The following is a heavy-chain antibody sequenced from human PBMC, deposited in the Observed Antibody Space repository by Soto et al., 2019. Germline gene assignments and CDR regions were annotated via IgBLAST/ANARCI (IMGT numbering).Heavy chain of an antibody. CDR2: IYYSGST. CDR3: ARDPGRDYDFWSGYSPYYYYGMDV. D-gene: IGHD3-3*01. CDR1: GGSISSYY. J-gene: IGHJ6*02. Sequence: SETLSVTGTVPGGSISSYYWSWIRQPPGKGLEWIGYIYYSGSTNYNPSLKSRVTISVDTSKNQFSLKLSSVTAADTAVYYCARDPGRDYDFWSGYSPYYYYGMDVWGQGTTVTVSS. V-gene: IGHV4-59*01.